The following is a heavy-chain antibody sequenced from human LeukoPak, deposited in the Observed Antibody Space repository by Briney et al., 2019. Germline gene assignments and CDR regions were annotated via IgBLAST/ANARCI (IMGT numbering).Heavy chain of an antibody. D-gene: IGHD4-17*01. CDR1: GYTFTSYD. CDR3: ARGVSVTTEY. J-gene: IGHJ4*02. CDR2: MNPKSGNT. V-gene: IGHV1-8*01. Sequence: ASVTVSCKASGYTFTSYDINWVRQATGQGLEWMGWMNPKSGNTGYAHKFQGRVTMTRNTSISTAYMELSSLRSEDTAVYYWARGVSVTTEYWGKGTLVTVSS.